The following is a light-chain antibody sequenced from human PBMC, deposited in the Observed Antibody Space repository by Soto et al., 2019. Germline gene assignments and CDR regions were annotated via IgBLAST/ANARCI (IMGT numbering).Light chain of an antibody. CDR3: KMYNSAPRT. Sequence: DLHMTQSPSSLSPSVGDRVTISCGASQTISNWMAWYQQKPGKVPKLLIYAASTLQSGVPSRFSGSGSGTDFTLTISSLQPEDVATYYCKMYNSAPRTFGQGTKVDIK. CDR1: QTISNW. V-gene: IGKV1-27*01. J-gene: IGKJ1*01. CDR2: AAS.